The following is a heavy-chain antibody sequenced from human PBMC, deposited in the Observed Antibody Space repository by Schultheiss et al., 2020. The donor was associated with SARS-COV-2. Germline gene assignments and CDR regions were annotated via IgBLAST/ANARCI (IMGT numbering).Heavy chain of an antibody. CDR3: ARSHSGYDLNWFDP. D-gene: IGHD5-12*01. Sequence: SVKVSCKASGYTFSRFGISWVRQAPGQGLEWMGRIIPILGIANYAQKFQGRVTITADKSTSTAYMELSSLRSEDTAVYYCARSHSGYDLNWFDPWGQGTLVTVSS. V-gene: IGHV1-69*04. CDR2: IIPILGIA. J-gene: IGHJ5*02. CDR1: GYTFSRFG.